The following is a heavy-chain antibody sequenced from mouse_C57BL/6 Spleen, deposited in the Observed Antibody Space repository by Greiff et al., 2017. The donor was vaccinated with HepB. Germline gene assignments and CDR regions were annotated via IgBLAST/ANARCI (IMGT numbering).Heavy chain of an antibody. CDR2: ISSGSSTI. CDR3: ARAYDYDGGWFAY. CDR1: GFTFSDYG. J-gene: IGHJ3*01. D-gene: IGHD2-4*01. Sequence: EVHLVESGGGLVKPGGSLKLSCAASGFTFSDYGMHWVRQAPEKGLEWVAYISSGSSTIYYADTVKGRFTISRDNAKNTLFLQMTSLRSEDTAMYYCARAYDYDGGWFAYWGQGTLVTVSA. V-gene: IGHV5-17*01.